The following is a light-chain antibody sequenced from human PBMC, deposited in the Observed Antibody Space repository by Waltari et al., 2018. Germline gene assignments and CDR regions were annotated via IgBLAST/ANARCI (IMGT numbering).Light chain of an antibody. V-gene: IGKV3-20*01. J-gene: IGKJ1*01. Sequence: EIVLTQSPGTVSLSPGDRATFASWASQSVSTYLAWSQQKPGQAPRLLIYHLSTRATCIPDRFSGSGSGTDVSLTISRLEPEDFAMYYCHQYVESPATFGQGTKVEIK. CDR3: HQYVESPAT. CDR2: HLS. CDR1: QSVSTY.